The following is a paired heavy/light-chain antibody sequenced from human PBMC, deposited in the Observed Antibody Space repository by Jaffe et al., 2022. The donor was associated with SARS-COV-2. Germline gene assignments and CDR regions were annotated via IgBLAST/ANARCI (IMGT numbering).Light chain of an antibody. CDR3: QSADSSGTDVV. CDR2: KDS. Sequence: SYELTQPPSVSVSPGQTARITCSADALPKQYAYWYQQKPGQAPVLVIYKDSERPSGIPERFSGSSSGTTVTLTISGVQAEDEADYYCQSADSSGTDVVFGGGTKLTVL. CDR1: ALPKQY. J-gene: IGLJ2*01. V-gene: IGLV3-25*03.
Heavy chain of an antibody. Sequence: QVQLVESGGGVVQPGRSLRLSCAASGFTFSSYGMHWVRQAPGKGLEWVAVISYDGSNKYYADSVKGRFTISRDNSKNTLYLQMNSLRAEDTAVYYCAKAPTAPRYDSSGYYMENYYYGMDVWGQGTTVTVSS. CDR1: GFTFSSYG. CDR3: AKAPTAPRYDSSGYYMENYYYGMDV. V-gene: IGHV3-30*18. CDR2: ISYDGSNK. D-gene: IGHD3-22*01. J-gene: IGHJ6*02.